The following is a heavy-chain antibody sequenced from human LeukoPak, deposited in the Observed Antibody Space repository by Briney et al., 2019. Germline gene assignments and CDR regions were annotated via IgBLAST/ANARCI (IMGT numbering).Heavy chain of an antibody. J-gene: IGHJ4*02. D-gene: IGHD3-10*01. CDR1: GGSISSSSYY. V-gene: IGHV4-39*07. CDR3: AKECDYSPGHKFDL. CDR2: IYYSGST. Sequence: SETLSLTCTVSGGSISSSSYYWGWIRQPPGKGLEWIGSIYYSGSTYYNPSLKSRVTISVDTSKNQFSLKLSSVTAADTAVYYCAKECDYSPGHKFDLWGQGTLVTVSS.